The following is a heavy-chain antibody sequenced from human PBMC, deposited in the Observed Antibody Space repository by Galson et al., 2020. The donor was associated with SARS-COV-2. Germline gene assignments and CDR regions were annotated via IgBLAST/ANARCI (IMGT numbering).Heavy chain of an antibody. CDR2: ISYDGSNK. CDR3: AKDPGYSSGWYVAGEDYFDY. CDR1: GFTFSSYG. D-gene: IGHD6-19*01. J-gene: IGHJ4*02. V-gene: IGHV3-30*18. Sequence: QLGESLKISCAASGFTFSSYGMHWVRQAPGKGLEWVAVISYDGSNKYYADSVKGRFTISRDNSKNTLYLQMNSLRAEDTAVYYCAKDPGYSSGWYVAGEDYFDYWGQGTLVTVSS.